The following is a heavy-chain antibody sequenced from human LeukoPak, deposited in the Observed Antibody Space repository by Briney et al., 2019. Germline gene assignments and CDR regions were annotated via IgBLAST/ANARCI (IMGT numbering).Heavy chain of an antibody. CDR3: ARVWTGYFDY. Sequence: SQTLSLTCTVSGGSISIVGYYWSWILQHPVKGREWIGYIYYSGSTYYNPSLKSRVTISVDTSKNQFSLKLSSVTAADTAVYYCARVWTGYFDYWGQGTLVTVSS. D-gene: IGHD2-21*01. J-gene: IGHJ4*02. CDR2: IYYSGST. CDR1: GGSISIVGYY. V-gene: IGHV4-31*03.